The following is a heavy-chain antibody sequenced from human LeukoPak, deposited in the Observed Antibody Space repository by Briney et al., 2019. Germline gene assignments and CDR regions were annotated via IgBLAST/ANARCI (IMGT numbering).Heavy chain of an antibody. CDR3: AKDSYSKGDF. V-gene: IGHV3-23*01. CDR1: GFTFSSYA. Sequence: GGSLRLSCAASGFTFSSYAMSWVRQAPGKELEWVSAISGSGGSTYYADSVKGRFTISRDNAKNSLYLQMNSLRAEDTAVYYCAKDSYSKGDFWGQGVLVTVSS. D-gene: IGHD6-13*01. J-gene: IGHJ4*02. CDR2: ISGSGGST.